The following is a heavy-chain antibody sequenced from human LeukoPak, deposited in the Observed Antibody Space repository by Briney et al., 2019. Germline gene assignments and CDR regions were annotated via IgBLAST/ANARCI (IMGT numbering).Heavy chain of an antibody. J-gene: IGHJ5*02. D-gene: IGHD6-6*01. CDR3: ARSPSYSSSFYNWFDP. CDR2: IIPIFGTA. CDR1: GGTFSSYA. Sequence: PGASVKVSYKASGGTFSSYAISWVRQAPGQGLEWMGGIIPIFGTANYAQKFQGRVTITTDESTSTAYMELSSLRSEDTAVYYCARSPSYSSSFYNWFDPWGQGTLVTVSS. V-gene: IGHV1-69*05.